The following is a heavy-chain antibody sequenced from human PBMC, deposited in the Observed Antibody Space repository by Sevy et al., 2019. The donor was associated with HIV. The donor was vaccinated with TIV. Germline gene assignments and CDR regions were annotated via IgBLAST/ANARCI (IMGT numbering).Heavy chain of an antibody. Sequence: GGSLRLSCAASGFTFSNYAMSWVRQAPGKGLEWVSSISRSGGSTYYADSVKGRFTISRDNSKNTLYLQINSLRAEDTAVYYCAKVDVVVPVADYGMDVWGQGTTVTVSS. CDR3: AKVDVVVPVADYGMDV. CDR2: ISRSGGST. J-gene: IGHJ6*02. D-gene: IGHD2-2*01. CDR1: GFTFSNYA. V-gene: IGHV3-23*01.